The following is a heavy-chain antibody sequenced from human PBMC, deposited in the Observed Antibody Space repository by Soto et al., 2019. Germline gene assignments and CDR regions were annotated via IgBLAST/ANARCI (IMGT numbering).Heavy chain of an antibody. V-gene: IGHV3-23*01. J-gene: IGHJ4*02. CDR3: AKVSSRERGYSYGASEY. CDR1: GFTFNDYA. D-gene: IGHD5-18*01. CDR2: INDVGRST. Sequence: GSLRLSCAASGFTFNDYAMTWVRQAPGKGLEWVSAINDVGRSTYYADSVKGRFTISRDNSKNTLYLQMDSLRAEDTAIYYCAKVSSRERGYSYGASEYWGKGIMVTVSA.